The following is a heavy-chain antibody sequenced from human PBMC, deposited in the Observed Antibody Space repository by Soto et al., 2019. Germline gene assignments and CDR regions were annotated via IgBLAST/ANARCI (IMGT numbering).Heavy chain of an antibody. V-gene: IGHV4-59*08. CDR1: GGSISSYY. D-gene: IGHD6-19*01. J-gene: IGHJ4*02. Sequence: SETLSLTCTVSGGSISSYYWSWIRQPPGKGLEWIGYIYYSGSTNYNPSLKSRVTISVDTSKNQFPLKLSSVTAADTAVYYCARHWEAVAALDYWGQGTLVTVSS. CDR3: ARHWEAVAALDY. CDR2: IYYSGST.